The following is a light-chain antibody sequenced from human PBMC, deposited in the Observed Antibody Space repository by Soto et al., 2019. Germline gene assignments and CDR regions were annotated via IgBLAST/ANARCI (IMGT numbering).Light chain of an antibody. CDR2: DVS. Sequence: QSALTQPASVSGSPGQSITISCTGTSSDVGGYNYVSWYQQHPGKAPKLMIYDVSNRPSGVSNRFSGSKSGNTASLTISLLQAEDEADYYCSSYTSSSTRVFGTGTKVTVL. V-gene: IGLV2-14*01. J-gene: IGLJ1*01. CDR1: SSDVGGYNY. CDR3: SSYTSSSTRV.